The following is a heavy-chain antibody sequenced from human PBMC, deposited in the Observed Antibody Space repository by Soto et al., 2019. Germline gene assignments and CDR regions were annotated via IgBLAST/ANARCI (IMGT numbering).Heavy chain of an antibody. D-gene: IGHD3-10*01. Sequence: PGGSLRLSCAASGFTFSSYAMSWVRQAPGKGLEWVSAISGSGGSTYYADSVKGRFTISRDNSKNTLYLQMNSLRAEDTAVYYCAKAGLMTMVRGVGFDYWGQGTLVTVSS. CDR2: ISGSGGST. V-gene: IGHV3-23*01. CDR3: AKAGLMTMVRGVGFDY. J-gene: IGHJ4*02. CDR1: GFTFSSYA.